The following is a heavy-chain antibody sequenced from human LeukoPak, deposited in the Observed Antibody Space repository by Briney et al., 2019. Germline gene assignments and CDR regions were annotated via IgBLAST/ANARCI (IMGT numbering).Heavy chain of an antibody. Sequence: PGGSLTLSCEASGFTFDDHGMGWVRQGPGKGLEWVSSISWNGESTAYADSVKGRFTISRHNAKNSLYLQMNSLRVEDTALYYCARTSRRSYGCSDYWGQGTLVTVSS. V-gene: IGHV3-20*04. J-gene: IGHJ4*02. CDR2: ISWNGEST. CDR1: GFTFDDHG. D-gene: IGHD3-16*01. CDR3: ARTSRRSYGCSDY.